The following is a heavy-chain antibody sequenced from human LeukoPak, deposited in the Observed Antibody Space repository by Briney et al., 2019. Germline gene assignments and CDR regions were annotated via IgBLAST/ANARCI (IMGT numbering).Heavy chain of an antibody. D-gene: IGHD6-19*01. V-gene: IGHV1-46*01. CDR3: ARGVPQWLEPGWFDP. J-gene: IGHJ5*02. Sequence: ASVKVSCKASGYTFTSYYMHWVRQAPGQGLEWMGIINPSGGSTSYAQKFQGRVTMTRDTSTSTVYMGLSSLRSEDTAVYYCARGVPQWLEPGWFDPWGQGTLVTVSS. CDR2: INPSGGST. CDR1: GYTFTSYY.